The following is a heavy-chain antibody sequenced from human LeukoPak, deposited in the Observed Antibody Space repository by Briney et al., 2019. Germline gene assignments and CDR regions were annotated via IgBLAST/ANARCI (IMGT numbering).Heavy chain of an antibody. V-gene: IGHV3-30-3*01. CDR1: GFTYSSHH. CDR2: ISNDGSNQ. CDR3: ARDQGYSYGHSFDY. D-gene: IGHD5-18*01. Sequence: PPGRSLRLSCAVSGFTYSSHHMHWVRQAPGKGLEWVALISNDGSNQYYADSVKGRFTISRDNSKNTLYLQMNSLRAEDTAVYYCARDQGYSYGHSFDYWGQGTLVTVSS. J-gene: IGHJ4*02.